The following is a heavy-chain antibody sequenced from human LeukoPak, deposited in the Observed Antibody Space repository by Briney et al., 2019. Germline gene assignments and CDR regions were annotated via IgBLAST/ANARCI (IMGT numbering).Heavy chain of an antibody. CDR1: GFTFSSYS. CDR2: ISSSSSTI. D-gene: IGHD6-19*01. Sequence: GGSLRLSCAASGFTFSSYSMSWVRQAPGKGLEWVSYISSSSSTIYYADSVKGRFTISRDNAKNSLYLQMNSLRAEDTAVYYCARGSSSGWFWDFDYWGQGTLVTVSS. CDR3: ARGSSSGWFWDFDY. V-gene: IGHV3-48*04. J-gene: IGHJ4*02.